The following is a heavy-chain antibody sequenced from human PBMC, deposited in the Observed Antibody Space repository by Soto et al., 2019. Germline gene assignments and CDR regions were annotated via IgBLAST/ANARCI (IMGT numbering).Heavy chain of an antibody. Sequence: GGSLRLSCAASGFSFSSYAMSWVRQAPGKGLEWVSAISSSSSYIYYADSVKGRFTISRDNSKNTLYLQMNSLRAEDTAVYYCARDSASVWGSYRYTFNLDPWGQGTLVTVSS. CDR2: ISSSSSYI. D-gene: IGHD3-16*02. J-gene: IGHJ5*02. V-gene: IGHV3-21*01. CDR1: GFSFSSYA. CDR3: ARDSASVWGSYRYTFNLDP.